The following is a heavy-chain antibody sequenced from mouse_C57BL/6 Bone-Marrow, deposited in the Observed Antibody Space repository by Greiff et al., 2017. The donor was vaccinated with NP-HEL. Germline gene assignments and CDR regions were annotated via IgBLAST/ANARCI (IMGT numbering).Heavy chain of an antibody. D-gene: IGHD1-1*01. CDR3: ARWGYYYGSSYYWYFDV. CDR2: IYPRSGNN. V-gene: IGHV1-81*01. Sequence: VQLQQSGAELARPGASVKLSCKASGYTFTSYGVSWVKQRTGQGLEWIGEIYPRSGNNYYTEKVKGKATLTADKSSSPAYMELRSLTSEDSAVYFCARWGYYYGSSYYWYFDVWGTGTTVTVSS. J-gene: IGHJ1*03. CDR1: GYTFTSYG.